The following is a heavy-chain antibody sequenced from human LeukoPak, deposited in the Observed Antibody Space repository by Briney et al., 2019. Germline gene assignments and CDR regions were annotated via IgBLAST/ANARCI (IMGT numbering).Heavy chain of an antibody. Sequence: ASVKVSCKASGYTFTSYGISWVRQAPGQGLEWMGWISAYNGNTNYAQKLQGRVTMTTDTSTSTAYMELRSLRSDDAAVYYCARDAPQAMSVITFGGVDYWGQGTLVTVSS. CDR2: ISAYNGNT. CDR1: GYTFTSYG. J-gene: IGHJ4*02. CDR3: ARDAPQAMSVITFGGVDY. D-gene: IGHD3-16*01. V-gene: IGHV1-18*01.